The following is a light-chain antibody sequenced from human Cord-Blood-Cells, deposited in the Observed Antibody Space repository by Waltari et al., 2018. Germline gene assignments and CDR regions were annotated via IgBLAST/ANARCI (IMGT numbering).Light chain of an antibody. CDR2: AAS. Sequence: EIQMTQSPPSLSASAGDSVTITCRASQSIISYLNWYQQKPGKAPKLLIYAASSLQSGVPSRFSGSGSGTDFTLTISSLQPEDFATYYCQQSYSTPLTFGGGTKVEIK. V-gene: IGKV1-39*01. CDR3: QQSYSTPLT. CDR1: QSIISY. J-gene: IGKJ4*01.